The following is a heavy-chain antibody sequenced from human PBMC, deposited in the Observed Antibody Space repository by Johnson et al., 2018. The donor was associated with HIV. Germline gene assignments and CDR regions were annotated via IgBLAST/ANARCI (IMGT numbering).Heavy chain of an antibody. V-gene: IGHV3-20*04. CDR3: ARDLARRGGAAFDI. CDR1: GFTFDDYG. CDR2: INWNGGST. Sequence: EKLVESGGGVVRPGGSLRLSCAASGFTFDDYGMSWVRQAPGKGLEWVSGINWNGGSTGYAYSVKGRFTISRDNDKNSLYLQMNSLRADDTAFYYCARDLARRGGAAFDIWGQGTMVTVSS. D-gene: IGHD1-26*01. J-gene: IGHJ3*02.